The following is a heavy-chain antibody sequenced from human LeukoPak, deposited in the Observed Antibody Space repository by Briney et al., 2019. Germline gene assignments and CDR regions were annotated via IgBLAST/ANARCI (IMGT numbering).Heavy chain of an antibody. D-gene: IGHD3-9*01. V-gene: IGHV1-18*01. Sequence: GAPVKVSCKASGYTFTSYGISWVRQAPGQGLEWMGWISAYNGNTNYAQKLQGRVTMTTDTSTSTAYMELRSLRSDDTAVYYCARVAYFDWLTAFDIWGQGTMVTVSS. CDR2: ISAYNGNT. J-gene: IGHJ3*02. CDR1: GYTFTSYG. CDR3: ARVAYFDWLTAFDI.